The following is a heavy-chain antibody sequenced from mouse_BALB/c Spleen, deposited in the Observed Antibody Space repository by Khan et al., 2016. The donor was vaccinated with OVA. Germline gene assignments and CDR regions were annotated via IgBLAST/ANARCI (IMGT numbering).Heavy chain of an antibody. CDR2: ISSGGDYT. CDR3: ADHLTGSFAY. CDR1: GFTFSSYS. J-gene: IGHJ3*01. Sequence: EVELVESGGDLVKPGGSLKLSCAASGFTFSSYSMSWVRQTPDKRLVWVASISSGGDYTYYPDSVKGRFPISRDNAKNPLYLQMSDLKSEDTAMYYCADHLTGSFAYWGQGTLVTVSA. D-gene: IGHD4-1*01. V-gene: IGHV5-6*01.